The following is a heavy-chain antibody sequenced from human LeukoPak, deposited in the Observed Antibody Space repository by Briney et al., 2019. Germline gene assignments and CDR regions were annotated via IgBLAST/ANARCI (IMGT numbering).Heavy chain of an antibody. CDR1: GFTFSSYA. J-gene: IGHJ6*02. D-gene: IGHD3-3*01. CDR2: ISYDGSNK. Sequence: GGSLRLSCAASGFTFSSYAMHWVRQAPGKGLEWVAVISYDGSNKYYADSVKGRFTISRDNSKNTLYLQMNSLRAEDTAVYYCARAFNDFWSGYYHYYYYYGMDVWGQGTTVTVSS. CDR3: ARAFNDFWSGYYHYYYYYGMDV. V-gene: IGHV3-30-3*01.